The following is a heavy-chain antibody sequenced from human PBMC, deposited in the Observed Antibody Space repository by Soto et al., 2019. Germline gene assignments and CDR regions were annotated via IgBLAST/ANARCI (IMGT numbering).Heavy chain of an antibody. CDR2: ISSSGSTI. Sequence: LRLSCAASGFTFSSYEMNWVRQAPGKGLEWVSYISSSGSTIYYADSMKGRFTISRDNAKNSLYLQINSLRAEDTAVYYCAKEENWSDGHFDYWGQGTLVTVSS. CDR1: GFTFSSYE. D-gene: IGHD1-1*01. CDR3: AKEENWSDGHFDY. V-gene: IGHV3-48*03. J-gene: IGHJ4*02.